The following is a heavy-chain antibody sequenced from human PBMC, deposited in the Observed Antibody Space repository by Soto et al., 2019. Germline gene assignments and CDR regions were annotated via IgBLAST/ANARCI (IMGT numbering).Heavy chain of an antibody. CDR2: IYNSGST. V-gene: IGHV4-31*11. CDR1: SGSISSGAYY. Sequence: QVQLQESGPGLVRPLQTLSLTCAVSSGSISSGAYYWSWIRQHPGKGLELIGYIYNSGSTYYNPSLESRVTISVDTSKNQFSLKLSSVTAADTAVYYCAREDYGMDVWSQGTTVTVSS. J-gene: IGHJ6*02. CDR3: AREDYGMDV.